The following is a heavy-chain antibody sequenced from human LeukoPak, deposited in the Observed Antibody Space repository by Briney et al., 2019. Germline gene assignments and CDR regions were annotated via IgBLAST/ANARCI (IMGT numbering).Heavy chain of an antibody. CDR2: ISSSSSYI. V-gene: IGHV3-21*01. CDR1: GFTFSSYS. CDR3: ATAPAAADSS. J-gene: IGHJ5*02. Sequence: PGGSLRLSCAASGFTFSSYSMNWVRQAPGKGLEWVSSISSSSSYIYYADSVEGRFTISRDNAKNSLYLQMNSLRAEDTAVYYCATAPAAADSSWGQGTLDAVSS. D-gene: IGHD6-13*01.